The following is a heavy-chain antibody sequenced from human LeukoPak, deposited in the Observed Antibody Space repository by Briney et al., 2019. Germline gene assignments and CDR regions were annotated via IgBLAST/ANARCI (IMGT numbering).Heavy chain of an antibody. CDR1: GFTFSSYA. CDR2: ISYVGSNK. V-gene: IGHV3-30*04. J-gene: IGHJ4*02. CDR3: ARDLQDTAMVIDY. Sequence: GGSLRLSCAASGFTFSSYAMHWVRQAPGKGLEWVAVISYVGSNKYYADSVKGRFTISRDNSKNTLYLQMNSLRAEDTAVYYCARDLQDTAMVIDYWGQGTLVTVSS. D-gene: IGHD5-18*01.